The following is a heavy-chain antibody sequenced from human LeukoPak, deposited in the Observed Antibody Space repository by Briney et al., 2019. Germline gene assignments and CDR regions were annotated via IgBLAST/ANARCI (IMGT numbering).Heavy chain of an antibody. CDR1: GGSISSGDYY. Sequence: SQTLSLTCTVSGGSISSGDYYWSWIRQPPGKGLEWIGYIYYSGSTYYNPSLKSRVTISVDTSKNQFSLKLSSVTAADTAVYYCASQRDRGSSWYPNWGQGTLVTVSS. CDR2: IYYSGST. D-gene: IGHD6-13*01. CDR3: ASQRDRGSSWYPN. V-gene: IGHV4-30-4*01. J-gene: IGHJ4*02.